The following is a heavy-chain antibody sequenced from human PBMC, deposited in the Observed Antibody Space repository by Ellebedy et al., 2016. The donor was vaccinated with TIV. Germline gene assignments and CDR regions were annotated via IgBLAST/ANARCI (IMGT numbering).Heavy chain of an antibody. J-gene: IGHJ4*02. CDR2: IYYSGST. Sequence: SETLSLTCAVYGGSFSGYYWGWIRQPPGKGLEWIGSIYYSGSTYYNPSLKSRVTISVDTSKNQFSLKLSSVTAADTAVYYCARVKADYYDSSGYYYEDFDYWGQGTLVTVSS. CDR3: ARVKADYYDSSGYYYEDFDY. D-gene: IGHD3-22*01. CDR1: GGSFSGYY. V-gene: IGHV4-34*01.